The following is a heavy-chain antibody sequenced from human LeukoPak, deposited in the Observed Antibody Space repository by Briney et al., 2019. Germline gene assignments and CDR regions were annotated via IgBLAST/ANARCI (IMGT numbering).Heavy chain of an antibody. V-gene: IGHV1-69*05. J-gene: IGHJ5*02. D-gene: IGHD4-17*01. CDR1: GGAFNNSA. CDR2: IMPLFGTA. CDR3: ARDVHGDYGSGWFDP. Sequence: SVKVSSKTSGGAFNNSAVRWVRQAPGQGLEWLGGIMPLFGTAGYAQKFQGRVTITKDESTRTVYLELTSLTSDDTALYYCARDVHGDYGSGWFDPWGQGTLVSVSS.